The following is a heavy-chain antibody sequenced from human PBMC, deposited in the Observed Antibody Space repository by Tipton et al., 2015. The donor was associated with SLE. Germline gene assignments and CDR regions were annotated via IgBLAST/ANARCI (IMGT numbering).Heavy chain of an antibody. V-gene: IGHV3-30-3*01. J-gene: IGHJ4*02. CDR3: ARDPGYPYYFDY. D-gene: IGHD1-1*01. CDR2: ISYDGSNK. Sequence: SLRLSCAASGFTFSSYAMHWVRRAPGKGLEWVAVISYDGSNKYYADSVKGRFTISRDNSKNTLYLQMNSLRAEDTAVYYCARDPGYPYYFDYWGQGTLATVSS. CDR1: GFTFSSYA.